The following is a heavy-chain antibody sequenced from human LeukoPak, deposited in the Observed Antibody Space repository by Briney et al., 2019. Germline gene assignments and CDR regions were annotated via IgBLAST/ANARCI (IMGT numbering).Heavy chain of an antibody. CDR2: INHSGST. Sequence: SSETLPLTCAVYGGSFSGHYWSWIRQPPGKGLEWIGEINHSGSTNYNPSLKSRVTISVDTSKNQFSLKLSSVTAADTAVYYCARTRLVYYYYYGMDVWGQGTTVTVSS. J-gene: IGHJ6*02. CDR1: GGSFSGHY. CDR3: ARTRLVYYYYYGMDV. D-gene: IGHD6-19*01. V-gene: IGHV4-34*01.